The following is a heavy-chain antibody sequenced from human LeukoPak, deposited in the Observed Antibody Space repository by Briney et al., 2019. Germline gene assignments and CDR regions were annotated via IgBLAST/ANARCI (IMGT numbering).Heavy chain of an antibody. D-gene: IGHD1-26*01. Sequence: ASVKVSCKASGGTFSSYAISWVRQAPGQGLEWMGGIIPIFGTANYAQKFQGRVTMTTDTSTSTAYMELSSLRSEDTAVYYCARETSGSYWFDPWGQGTLVTVSS. CDR3: ARETSGSYWFDP. CDR1: GGTFSSYA. J-gene: IGHJ5*02. V-gene: IGHV1-69*05. CDR2: IIPIFGTA.